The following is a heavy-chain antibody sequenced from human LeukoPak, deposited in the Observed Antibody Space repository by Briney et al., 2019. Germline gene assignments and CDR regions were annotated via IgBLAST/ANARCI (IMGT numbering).Heavy chain of an antibody. CDR3: ARADYYGSGGGAFDI. Sequence: PGGSLRLSCAASGFTFSSYSMNWVRQAPGKGLEWVSYISSSSSTIYYADSVKGRFTISRDNAKNSLYLQMNSLRAEDTAVYYCARADYYGSGGGAFDIWGQGTMVTVSS. J-gene: IGHJ3*02. CDR1: GFTFSSYS. V-gene: IGHV3-48*01. CDR2: ISSSSSTI. D-gene: IGHD3-10*01.